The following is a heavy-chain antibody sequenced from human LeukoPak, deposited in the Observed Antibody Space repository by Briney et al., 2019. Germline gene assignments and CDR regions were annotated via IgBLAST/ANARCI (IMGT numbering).Heavy chain of an antibody. CDR2: INPSSGDT. CDR1: GYTFTGYY. D-gene: IGHD2-15*01. V-gene: IGHV1-2*06. Sequence: ASVKVSCKASGYTFTGYYMHWVRQAPGQGLEWMGRINPSSGDTNYAQKFQGRVTMTRDTPISTAYMELRRLRPDDTAVYYCARGVEVPDFDYWGQGTLVTVSS. CDR3: ARGVEVPDFDY. J-gene: IGHJ4*02.